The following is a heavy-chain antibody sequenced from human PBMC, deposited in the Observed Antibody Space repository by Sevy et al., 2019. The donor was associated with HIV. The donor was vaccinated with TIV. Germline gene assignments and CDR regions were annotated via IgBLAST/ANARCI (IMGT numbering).Heavy chain of an antibody. CDR2: ISNSPSYI. CDR1: GFTFISFT. Sequence: GGSLRRSCAASGFTFISFTMNWVRQAPGKGLEWVSSISNSPSYIYYADSVKGRFTISRDNAKNALYLQMDSLGVEDAAVYYCARRGGLTDEGFDIWGQGTMVTVSS. D-gene: IGHD3-16*01. V-gene: IGHV3-21*01. J-gene: IGHJ3*02. CDR3: ARRGGLTDEGFDI.